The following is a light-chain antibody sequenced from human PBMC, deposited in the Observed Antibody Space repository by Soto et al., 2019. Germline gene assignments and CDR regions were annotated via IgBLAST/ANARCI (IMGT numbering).Light chain of an antibody. J-gene: IGLJ2*01. Sequence: QSALTQPPSASWSPGQSVTISCTGTSSDVGGYNYVSWYQQHPGKAPKLMIYEVSKRPSGVPDRFSGSKSGNTASLTVSGLQAEDEANYYCTSYAGSNNFGVFGGGTKVTVL. V-gene: IGLV2-8*01. CDR1: SSDVGGYNY. CDR3: TSYAGSNNFGV. CDR2: EVS.